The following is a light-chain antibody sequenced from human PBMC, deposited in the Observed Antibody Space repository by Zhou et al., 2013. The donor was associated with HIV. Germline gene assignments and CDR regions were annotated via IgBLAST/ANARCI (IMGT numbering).Light chain of an antibody. CDR2: DAS. J-gene: IGKJ3*01. CDR1: QSVSSY. Sequence: EIVLTQSPATLSLSPGERATLSCRASQSVSSYLAWYQQKPGQAPRLLIYDASRKAASISARFGGSGSGTDFTLTISALQSEDFAIYYCQQYHLPPFTFGPGTKVDIK. V-gene: IGKV3-11*01. CDR3: QQYHLPPFT.